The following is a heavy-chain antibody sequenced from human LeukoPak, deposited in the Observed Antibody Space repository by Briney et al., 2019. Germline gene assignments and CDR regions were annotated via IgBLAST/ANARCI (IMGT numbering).Heavy chain of an antibody. J-gene: IGHJ4*02. CDR2: IYYSGNT. CDR1: GVSISSSNSY. V-gene: IGHV4-39*01. Sequence: PSETLSLTCTVSGVSISSSNSYWGWIRQPPGKGLEWIGSIYYSGNTYYNASLKSQVSISIDTSKNQFSLRLTSVTAADTAVYYCARLKVVPAALGRYFDYWGQGTLVTVSS. CDR3: ARLKVVPAALGRYFDY. D-gene: IGHD2-2*01.